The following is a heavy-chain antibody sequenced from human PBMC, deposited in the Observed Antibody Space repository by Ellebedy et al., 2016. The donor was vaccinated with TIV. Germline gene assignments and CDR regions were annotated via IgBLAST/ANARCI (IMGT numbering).Heavy chain of an antibody. Sequence: AASVKVSCKASGYTFTSYGISWVRQAPGQGLEWMGWISAYNGNTNYAQKFQGRVTITADESTSTAYMELSSLRSEDTAVYYCARTSAAPNYFDYWGQGTLVTVSS. D-gene: IGHD2-2*01. CDR2: ISAYNGNT. CDR3: ARTSAAPNYFDY. CDR1: GYTFTSYG. V-gene: IGHV1-18*01. J-gene: IGHJ4*02.